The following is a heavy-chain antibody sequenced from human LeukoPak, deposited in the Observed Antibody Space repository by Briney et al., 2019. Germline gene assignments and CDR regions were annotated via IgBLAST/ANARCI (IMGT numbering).Heavy chain of an antibody. Sequence: SVKVSCKASGGTFSSYAISWVRQAPGQGLEWMGGIIPIFGTANYAQKFQGRVTITADKSTSTAYMEPSSLRSEDTAMYYCARAFNSIQPLDYWGQGTLVTVSS. CDR3: ARAFNSIQPLDY. CDR1: GGTFSSYA. D-gene: IGHD4-11*01. CDR2: IIPIFGTA. V-gene: IGHV1-69*06. J-gene: IGHJ4*02.